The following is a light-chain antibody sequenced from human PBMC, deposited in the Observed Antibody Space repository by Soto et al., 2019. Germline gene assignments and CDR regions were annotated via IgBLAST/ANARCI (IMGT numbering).Light chain of an antibody. J-gene: IGKJ1*01. CDR2: SAS. CDR3: QQYNSYST. V-gene: IGKV1-16*01. CDR1: QRINIY. Sequence: DIQITHSPASLSKSIGDRVTITFLASQRINIYLNWYRQKPGKAPELLIYSASNLQSGVPSRFSGSGSGTEFTLTISSLQPDDFATYYCQQYNSYSTFGQGTKVDI.